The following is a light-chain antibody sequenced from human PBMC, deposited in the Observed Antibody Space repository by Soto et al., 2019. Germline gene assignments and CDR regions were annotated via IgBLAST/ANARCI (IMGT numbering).Light chain of an antibody. CDR1: QNINTY. CDR2: DAS. Sequence: IVLTQSPATLSLSLGERATLSCRASQNINTYLVWYQQKPGQAPRLLIYDASKRATGIPDRFSGSGSGTDFIFTISSLAPEDFALYYCQQRSSWPRVFGGGTKVDIK. J-gene: IGKJ4*01. V-gene: IGKV3-11*01. CDR3: QQRSSWPRV.